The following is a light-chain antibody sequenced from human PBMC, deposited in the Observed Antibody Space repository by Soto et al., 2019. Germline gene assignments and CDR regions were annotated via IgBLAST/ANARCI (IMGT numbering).Light chain of an antibody. CDR3: QQYFSTRT. J-gene: IGKJ1*01. V-gene: IGKV4-1*01. Sequence: DIVMTQSPDSLAVSLGERATINCKSSQSIFYSSNNKNYLAWYQQKPGQPPKLLICWASTRASGVPDRFIGSGSGRDFTLTISSLQAEDVAVYYCQQYFSTRTFGQGTKVDIK. CDR2: WAS. CDR1: QSIFYSSNNKNY.